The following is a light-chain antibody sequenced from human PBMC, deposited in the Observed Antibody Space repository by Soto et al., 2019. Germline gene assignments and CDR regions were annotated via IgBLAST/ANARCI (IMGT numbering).Light chain of an antibody. V-gene: IGKV3-15*01. J-gene: IGKJ1*01. CDR3: HQYNNWPQT. CDR1: QSVSSN. CDR2: GAS. Sequence: PGERATLSCRASQSVSSNLAWYQQKPGQAPRLLIYGASTRATGIPARFSGSGSGTEFTLTISSLQSEDFAVYYCHQYNNWPQTFGQGTKVDIK.